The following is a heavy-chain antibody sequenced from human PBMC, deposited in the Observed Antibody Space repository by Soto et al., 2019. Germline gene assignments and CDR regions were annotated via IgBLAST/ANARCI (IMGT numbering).Heavy chain of an antibody. J-gene: IGHJ2*01. V-gene: IGHV1-18*01. CDR2: ISAYNGNT. CDR1: GYTFTSYG. D-gene: IGHD7-27*01. Sequence: QVQLVQSGAEVKKPGASVKVACKASGYTFTSYGISWVRQAPGQGIEWMGWISAYNGNTNYAQKLQDTVTMSHDSSTCTQYMKLRSVTSDDRSGYFCATAGARADKINLSWYFDLWVRGTLVTVSS. CDR3: ATAGARADKINLSWYFDL.